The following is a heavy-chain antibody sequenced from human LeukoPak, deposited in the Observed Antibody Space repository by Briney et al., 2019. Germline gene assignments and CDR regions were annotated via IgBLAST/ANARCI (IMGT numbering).Heavy chain of an antibody. Sequence: ASVKVSCKASGGTFSSYAISWVRQAPGQGLEWMGGIIPIFGTANYAQKFQGRVTITADESTSTAYMELSSLRSEDTAVYYCARDIQYYYDSSDTYAFDIWGQGTMVTVSS. CDR1: GGTFSSYA. CDR3: ARDIQYYYDSSDTYAFDI. V-gene: IGHV1-69*13. D-gene: IGHD3-22*01. CDR2: IIPIFGTA. J-gene: IGHJ3*02.